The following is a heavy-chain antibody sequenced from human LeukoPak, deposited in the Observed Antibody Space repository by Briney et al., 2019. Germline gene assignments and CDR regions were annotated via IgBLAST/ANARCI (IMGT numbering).Heavy chain of an antibody. J-gene: IGHJ5*02. CDR1: GYSISSGYY. CDR2: IYHSGST. V-gene: IGHV4-38-2*02. Sequence: PSETLSLTCTVSGYSISSGYYWGWIRQPPGKGLEWIGSIYHSGSTYYNPSLKSRVTISVDTSKNQFSLKLSSVTAADTAVYYCARGLQPYNWFDPWGQGTLVTVSS. D-gene: IGHD4-11*01. CDR3: ARGLQPYNWFDP.